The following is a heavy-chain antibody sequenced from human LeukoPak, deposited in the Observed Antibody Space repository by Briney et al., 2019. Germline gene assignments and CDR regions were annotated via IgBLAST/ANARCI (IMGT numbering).Heavy chain of an antibody. J-gene: IGHJ5*02. D-gene: IGHD2-2*01. V-gene: IGHV4-30-4*01. CDR3: ARSLGYCSSTSCTHRNWFDP. Sequence: SETLSLTCTVSGGSISSGDYYWSWIRQPPGKGLEWIGYIYYSGSTYYNPSLKSRVTIPVDTSKNQFSLKLSSVTAADTAVYYCARSLGYCSSTSCTHRNWFDPWGQGTLVTVSS. CDR2: IYYSGST. CDR1: GGSISSGDYY.